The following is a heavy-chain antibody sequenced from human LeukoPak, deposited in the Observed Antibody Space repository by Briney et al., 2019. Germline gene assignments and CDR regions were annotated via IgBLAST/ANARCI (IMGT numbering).Heavy chain of an antibody. CDR3: ARSPNEYGGYSNWFDP. V-gene: IGHV4-31*03. CDR2: TYYSGST. Sequence: SETLSLTCTVSGGSISSGGYYWSWIRQHPGKGLEWIGYTYYSGSTYYNPSLKSRVTISVDTSKNQFPLKLSSVTAADTAVYYCARSPNEYGGYSNWFDPWGQGTLVTVSS. D-gene: IGHD4-17*01. CDR1: GGSISSGGYY. J-gene: IGHJ5*02.